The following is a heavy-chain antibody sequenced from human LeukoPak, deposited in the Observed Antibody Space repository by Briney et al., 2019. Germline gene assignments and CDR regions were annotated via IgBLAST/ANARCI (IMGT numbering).Heavy chain of an antibody. Sequence: GESLKISCKCSGYSFTTYWIVWVRQMPGKGLEWMGIMYPGESDTRYSPSFQGQVTISVDKSINTAYLQWSSLKASDSAMYYCARGSQGWFDPWGQGTMVTVSS. V-gene: IGHV5-51*01. CDR2: MYPGESDT. CDR3: ARGSQGWFDP. CDR1: GYSFTTYW. J-gene: IGHJ5*02.